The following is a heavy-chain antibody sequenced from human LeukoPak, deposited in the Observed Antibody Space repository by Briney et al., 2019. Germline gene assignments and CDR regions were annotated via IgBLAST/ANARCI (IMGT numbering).Heavy chain of an antibody. D-gene: IGHD2-8*02. CDR1: GFTFDEYG. CDR3: AKGHWSAFDY. CDR2: ITWNGGTT. Sequence: GGSLRLSCAASGFTFDEYGMNWVRQAPGKGLEWVSGITWNGGTTGYADSVQGRFTISRDNAKKSLYLQMNSLRAEDTAVYYCAKGHWSAFDYWGQGTLVTVSS. V-gene: IGHV3-20*04. J-gene: IGHJ4*02.